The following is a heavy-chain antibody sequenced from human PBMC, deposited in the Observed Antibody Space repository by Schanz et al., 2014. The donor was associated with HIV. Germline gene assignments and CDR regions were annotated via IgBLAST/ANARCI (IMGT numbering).Heavy chain of an antibody. CDR3: ARSYYYDGSPLPLDS. Sequence: QVHLQQWGAGLLKPSETLSLTCAVYGGSFSGYYWSWIRQPPGKGLEWIGKINHSGNTNYNPSLKIRVTISAGTFKNQFSLKMRSVTAADTAVYYCARSYYYDGSPLPLDSWGQGTLVTVSS. CDR1: GGSFSGYY. V-gene: IGHV4-34*02. D-gene: IGHD3-22*01. J-gene: IGHJ4*02. CDR2: INHSGNT.